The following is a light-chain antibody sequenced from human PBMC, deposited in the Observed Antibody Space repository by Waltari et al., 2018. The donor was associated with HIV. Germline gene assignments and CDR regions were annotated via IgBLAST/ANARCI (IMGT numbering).Light chain of an antibody. CDR1: QNVGSTY. V-gene: IGKV3-20*01. Sequence: ETVSPQSLGPLPLSPGETAPRSWKARQNVGSTYLTRYQKNPGQAPRLLIYGASTRATGMSDRFSGSGSGTDFTLSISRREPEEFAVDYCQLCGTSLRLTFGGGTKVEIK. CDR2: GAS. J-gene: IGKJ4*01. CDR3: QLCGTSLRLT.